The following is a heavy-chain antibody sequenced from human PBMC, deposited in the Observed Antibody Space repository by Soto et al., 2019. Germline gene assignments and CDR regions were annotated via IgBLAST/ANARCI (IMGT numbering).Heavy chain of an antibody. CDR2: IFYSGIT. CDR3: ARRKYSGTFWSLDY. V-gene: IGHV4-39*01. J-gene: IGHJ4*02. Sequence: SETLSLTCTVSCDSISSSSYYWAWIRQPPGKGLEWIGNIFYSGITYYNPSLRSRVTMSVDTSKNQFSLKLRSVIAADTAMYYCARRKYSGTFWSLDYWGQGTLVTVSS. D-gene: IGHD1-26*01. CDR1: CDSISSSSYY.